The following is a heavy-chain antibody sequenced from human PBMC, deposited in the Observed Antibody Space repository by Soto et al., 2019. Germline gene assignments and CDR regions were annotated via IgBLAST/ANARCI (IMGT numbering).Heavy chain of an antibody. CDR1: GLTGGGYA. J-gene: IGHJ4*02. CDR3: ARTKKWQNDY. CDR2: ISYDGSNK. V-gene: IGHV3-30-3*01. Sequence: PVGSLRGCCAASGLTGGGYAMHWVRQAPGKGLEWVAVISYDGSNKYYADSVKGRFTISRDNSKNTLYLQMNSLRAEDTAVYYCARTKKWQNDYWGQGT. D-gene: IGHD5-12*01.